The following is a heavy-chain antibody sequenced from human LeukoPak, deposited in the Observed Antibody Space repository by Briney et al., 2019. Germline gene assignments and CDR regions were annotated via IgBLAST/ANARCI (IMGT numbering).Heavy chain of an antibody. CDR1: GFSFSRYT. CDR3: ALIAVDWQQPFDY. D-gene: IGHD6-13*01. CDR2: ISSSSTTI. V-gene: IGHV3-48*01. J-gene: IGHJ4*02. Sequence: GGSLRLSYAASGFSFSRYTMSWVRQAPGKGLEWISYISSSSTTIKYADSVKGRFIISRDNAKNSVYLQMNSLRAEDTAVYYCALIAVDWQQPFDYWGQGTLVTVSS.